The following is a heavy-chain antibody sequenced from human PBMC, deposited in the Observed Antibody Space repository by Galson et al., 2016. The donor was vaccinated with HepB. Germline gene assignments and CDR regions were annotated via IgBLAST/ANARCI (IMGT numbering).Heavy chain of an antibody. CDR1: GYTFTGYF. D-gene: IGHD3/OR15-3a*01. J-gene: IGHJ3*01. CDR2: INPDTAGA. Sequence: SVKVSCKASGYTFTGYFLHWVRQAPGQGLEWLGWINPDTAGAYYPQTFQGRVTLTSDTAINTGYMELKRLRSDDTAVYYCARGAQTGLLTLDFFDVWGPGTTVTVSS. CDR3: ARGAQTGLLTLDFFDV. V-gene: IGHV1-2*02.